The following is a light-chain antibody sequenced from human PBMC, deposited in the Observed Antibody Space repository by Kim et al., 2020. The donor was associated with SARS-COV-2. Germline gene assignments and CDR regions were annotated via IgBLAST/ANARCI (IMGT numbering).Light chain of an antibody. V-gene: IGKV1-39*01. CDR3: QQTYTTPPET. CDR1: QSIDNY. Sequence: SVGDRVTITCRTSQSIDNYINWYQQKPGKAPKLLIYAASSLQSGVPPRFSGSGSGTDFTLTISSLQPEDFATYYCQQTYTTPPETFGQGTKVDIK. CDR2: AAS. J-gene: IGKJ1*01.